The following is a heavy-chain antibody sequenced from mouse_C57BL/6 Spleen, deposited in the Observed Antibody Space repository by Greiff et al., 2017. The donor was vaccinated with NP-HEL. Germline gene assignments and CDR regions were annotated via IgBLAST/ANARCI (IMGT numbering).Heavy chain of an antibody. Sequence: EVQVEESGGGLVKPGGSLKLSCAASGFTFSDYGMHWVRQAPEKGLEWVAYISSGSNTIYYADTVKGRFTISRDHAKNTLFLQMTGLRSEDTAMYYCAREGYYAMDYWGQGTSVTVSS. CDR3: AREGYYAMDY. CDR1: GFTFSDYG. V-gene: IGHV5-17*01. J-gene: IGHJ4*01. CDR2: ISSGSNTI. D-gene: IGHD3-3*01.